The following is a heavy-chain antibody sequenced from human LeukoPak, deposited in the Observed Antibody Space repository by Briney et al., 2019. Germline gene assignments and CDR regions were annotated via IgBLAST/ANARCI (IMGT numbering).Heavy chain of an antibody. J-gene: IGHJ3*02. D-gene: IGHD3-16*01. CDR1: GYSINIGYS. V-gene: IGHV4-38-2*01. Sequence: SQTLSLTRAVSGYSINIGYSWGWIRQSPGKRLEWIGVICHSGRPYYNSSLRSRVNISRDTSKNQFSLKLSSVTAADTAVYYGARFDHVWETHGMDAFDIWGQGTMVSVSS. CDR2: ICHSGRP. CDR3: ARFDHVWETHGMDAFDI.